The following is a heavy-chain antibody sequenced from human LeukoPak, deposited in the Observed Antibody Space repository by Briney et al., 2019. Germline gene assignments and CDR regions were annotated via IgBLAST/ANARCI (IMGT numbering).Heavy chain of an antibody. Sequence: SETLSLTCAVYGGSFSGYYWSWIRQPPGKGLEWNGEINHSGSTNYNPSLKSRVTISVDTSKNQFSLKLSSVTAADTAVYYCALGGYSYGYYYYYMDVWGKGTTVTVSS. D-gene: IGHD5-18*01. J-gene: IGHJ6*03. CDR2: INHSGST. V-gene: IGHV4-34*01. CDR1: GGSFSGYY. CDR3: ALGGYSYGYYYYYMDV.